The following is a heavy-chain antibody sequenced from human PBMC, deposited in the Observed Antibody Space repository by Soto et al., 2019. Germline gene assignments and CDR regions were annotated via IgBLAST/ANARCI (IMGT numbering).Heavy chain of an antibody. Sequence: QVHLQESGPGLVKHSETMSLTCTASSASIRNFYWNWVRQFPGKGLEWIGHIYNGERTNYNPSLKSRVTISVDTSKNQFSLKLSSVTVADTAVYYCAQTTGWPGFDYWGQGTLVAVSS. CDR2: IYNGERT. V-gene: IGHV4-59*01. CDR3: AQTTGWPGFDY. J-gene: IGHJ4*02. D-gene: IGHD6-19*01. CDR1: SASIRNFY.